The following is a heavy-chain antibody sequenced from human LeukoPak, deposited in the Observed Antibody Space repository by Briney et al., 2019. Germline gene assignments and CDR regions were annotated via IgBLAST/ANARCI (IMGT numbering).Heavy chain of an antibody. V-gene: IGHV1-2*02. Sequence: ASVKVSCKASGYTFTGYYMHWVRQAPGQGLEWMGWINPNSGGTDYAQKFQGRVTMTRDTSISTAYMEVSRLRSDDTAVYYCARDYYDSSGYSRFDPWGQGTLVTVYS. J-gene: IGHJ5*02. CDR2: INPNSGGT. CDR1: GYTFTGYY. D-gene: IGHD3-22*01. CDR3: ARDYYDSSGYSRFDP.